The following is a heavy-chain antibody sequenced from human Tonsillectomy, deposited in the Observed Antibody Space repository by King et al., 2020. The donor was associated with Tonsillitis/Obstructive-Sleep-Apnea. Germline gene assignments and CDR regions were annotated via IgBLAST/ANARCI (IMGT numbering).Heavy chain of an antibody. CDR2: IYYGEST. D-gene: IGHD2-8*01. Sequence: QLQESGPGLVKPSETLSLTCTVSGGSISRYFWSWIRQPPGKGLEWIGYIYYGESTNYNPFLKSRVTISVDTSKNQFSLKLSSVTAADTAVYYCARDMVLEAGGDAFDIWGQGTMVTVSS. CDR3: ARDMVLEAGGDAFDI. CDR1: GGSISRYF. J-gene: IGHJ3*02. V-gene: IGHV4-59*01.